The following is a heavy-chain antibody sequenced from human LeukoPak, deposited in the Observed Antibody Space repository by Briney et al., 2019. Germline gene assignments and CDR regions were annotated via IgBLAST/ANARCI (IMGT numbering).Heavy chain of an antibody. CDR3: AFFEYSSSSSHY. CDR1: GYIFTGYY. D-gene: IGHD6-6*01. V-gene: IGHV1-2*02. CDR2: INPNSGGT. J-gene: IGHJ4*02. Sequence: ASVKVSCKASGYIFTGYYMHWVRQAPGQGLEWMGWINPNSGGTKYAQKSQGRVTMTRDTSINTAYMELSSLRSDDTAMYYCAFFEYSSSSSHYWGQGTLVTVSS.